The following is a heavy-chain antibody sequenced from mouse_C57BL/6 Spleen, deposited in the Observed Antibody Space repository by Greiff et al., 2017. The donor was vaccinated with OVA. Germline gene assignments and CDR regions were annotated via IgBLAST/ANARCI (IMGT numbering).Heavy chain of an antibody. CDR2: IYPGDGDT. D-gene: IGHD1-1*01. J-gene: IGHJ3*01. CDR3: ARSTTVEGFAY. V-gene: IGHV1-82*01. Sequence: VQVVESGPELVKPGASVKISCKASGYAFSSSWMNWVKQRPGKGLEWIGRIYPGDGDTNYNGKFKGKATLTADKSSSTAYMQLSSLTSEDSAVYFCARSTTVEGFAYWGQGTLVTVSA. CDR1: GYAFSSSW.